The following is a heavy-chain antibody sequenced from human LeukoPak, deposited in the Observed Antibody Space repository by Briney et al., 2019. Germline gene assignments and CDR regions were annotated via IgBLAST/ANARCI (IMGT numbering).Heavy chain of an antibody. Sequence: SQTLSLTCTVSGGSISSGSYYWSWIRQPAGKGLEWIGRIYTSGSTNYNPSLKSRVTISVDTSKNQFSLKLSSVTAADTAVYYCCGSSPTDYYYYMDVWGKGTTVTVSS. CDR2: IYTSGST. D-gene: IGHD1-26*01. J-gene: IGHJ6*03. CDR1: GGSISSGSYY. CDR3: CGSSPTDYYYYMDV. V-gene: IGHV4-61*02.